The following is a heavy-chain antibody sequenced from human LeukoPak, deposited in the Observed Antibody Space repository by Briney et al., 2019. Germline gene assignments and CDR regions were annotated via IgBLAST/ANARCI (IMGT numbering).Heavy chain of an antibody. Sequence: GASVKVSCKASGYTFTNYALHWVRQAPGQRLEWMGWINAGNGNTRYSQKLQGRVTITRDTSASTAYMELGSPRSEDTAVYYCTRLYSGNYPYDYWGQGTLVTVSS. J-gene: IGHJ4*02. CDR1: GYTFTNYA. CDR2: INAGNGNT. CDR3: TRLYSGNYPYDY. V-gene: IGHV1-3*01. D-gene: IGHD1-26*01.